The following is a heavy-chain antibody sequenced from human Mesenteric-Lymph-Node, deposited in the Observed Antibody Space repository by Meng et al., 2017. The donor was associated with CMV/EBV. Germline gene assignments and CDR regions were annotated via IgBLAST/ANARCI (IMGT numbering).Heavy chain of an antibody. CDR2: INPSGGST. V-gene: IGHV1-46*01. CDR1: GYTFSSYY. J-gene: IGHJ4*02. CDR3: ARGGDRGEEDF. Sequence: ASVKVSCKASGYTFSSYYMHWVRQAPGQGLEWMGIINPSGGSTNYAQKFQGRVTMTRDTSISTAYMEVTRLTSDDTAVYYCARGGDRGEEDFWGQGTLVTVSS. D-gene: IGHD2-21*01.